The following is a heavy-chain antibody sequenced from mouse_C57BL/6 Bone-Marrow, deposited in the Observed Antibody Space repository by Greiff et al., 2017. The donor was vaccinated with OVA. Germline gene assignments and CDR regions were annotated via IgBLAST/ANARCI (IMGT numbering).Heavy chain of an antibody. CDR3: GRATVVAPYYAMDY. CDR1: GYTFTNYW. V-gene: IGHV1-63*01. D-gene: IGHD1-1*01. CDR2: IYPGGGYT. Sequence: VQLQESGAELVRPGTSVKMSCKASGYTFTNYWIGWAKQRPGHGLEWIGDIYPGGGYTNYNEKFKGKATLTADKSSSTAYMQFSSLTSEDSAIYYCGRATVVAPYYAMDYWGQGTSVTVSS. J-gene: IGHJ4*01.